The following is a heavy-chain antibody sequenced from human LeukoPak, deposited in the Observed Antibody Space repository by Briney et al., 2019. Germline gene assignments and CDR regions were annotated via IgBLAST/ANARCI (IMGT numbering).Heavy chain of an antibody. Sequence: ASVKVACKASGDTFIDYYMGWVRQAPGQGLGWMGIINPSGGSTSYAQKFQGRVTMTRDTSTSTVYMELSSLRSEDTAVYYCARDESTSILWWWGQGTLVTVSS. J-gene: IGHJ1*01. CDR3: ARDESTSILWW. CDR2: INPSGGST. D-gene: IGHD2-21*01. V-gene: IGHV1-46*01. CDR1: GDTFIDYY.